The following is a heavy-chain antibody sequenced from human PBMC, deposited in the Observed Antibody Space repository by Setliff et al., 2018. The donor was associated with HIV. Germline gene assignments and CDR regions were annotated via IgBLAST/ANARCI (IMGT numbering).Heavy chain of an antibody. Sequence: SETLSLTCTVSGGSISSYYWSWIRQPAGKGLEWIGRIYTSGSTNYNPSLKSRLAISVDTSKNQFSLKLSSVTAADTAVYYCASTGYSSGWSFDYWGQGTLVTVSS. CDR2: IYTSGST. V-gene: IGHV4-4*07. J-gene: IGHJ4*02. CDR3: ASTGYSSGWSFDY. D-gene: IGHD6-19*01. CDR1: GGSISSYY.